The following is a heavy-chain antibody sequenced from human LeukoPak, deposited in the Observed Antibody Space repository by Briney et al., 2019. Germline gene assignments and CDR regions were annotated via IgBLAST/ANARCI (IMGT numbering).Heavy chain of an antibody. V-gene: IGHV1-69*13. CDR3: ARDSSRGGYNPYFLDY. Sequence: VASVKVSCKASGGTFISYAISWVRQAPGQGLEWMGGIIPIFGTANYAQKFQGRVTITADESTSTAYMELSSLRSADTAVYYCARDSSRGGYNPYFLDYWGQGTLVTVSS. CDR2: IIPIFGTA. D-gene: IGHD5-24*01. CDR1: GGTFISYA. J-gene: IGHJ4*02.